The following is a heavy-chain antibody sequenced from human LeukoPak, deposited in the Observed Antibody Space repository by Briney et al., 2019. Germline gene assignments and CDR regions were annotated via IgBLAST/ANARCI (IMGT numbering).Heavy chain of an antibody. CDR3: ARLTSHDCSSTSCSLDYFDY. CDR1: GYTFTGYY. V-gene: IGHV1-2*02. D-gene: IGHD2-2*01. J-gene: IGHJ4*02. Sequence: ASVKVSCKASGYTFTGYYMHWVRQAPGQGLEWMGWINPNSGGTNYAQKFQGRVTMTRDTSISTAYMELSRLRSDDTAVYYCARLTSHDCSSTSCSLDYFDYWGQGSLVTVSS. CDR2: INPNSGGT.